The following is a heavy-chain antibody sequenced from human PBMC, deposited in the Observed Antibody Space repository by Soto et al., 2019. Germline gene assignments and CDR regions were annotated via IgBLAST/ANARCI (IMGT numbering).Heavy chain of an antibody. J-gene: IGHJ4*02. CDR3: ARAAHDFWSGYSPAFEY. Sequence: LSLTCTVSGGSVSSGSYYWSWIRQPPGKGLEWLGYIYYSGSTNYNPSLKSRVTISVDTSKNQFSLKLSSVTAADTAVYYCARAAHDFWSGYSPAFEYWGQGTLVTVAS. D-gene: IGHD3-3*01. V-gene: IGHV4-61*01. CDR1: GGSVSSGSYY. CDR2: IYYSGST.